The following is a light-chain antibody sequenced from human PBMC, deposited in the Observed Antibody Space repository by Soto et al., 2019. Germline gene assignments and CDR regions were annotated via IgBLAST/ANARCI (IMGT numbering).Light chain of an antibody. CDR1: QSVSSY. Sequence: EIVLTQSPATLSLSPGERATLSCRASQSVSSYLAWYQQKPVQAPRLLIYDASNRATGIPARFSGSGSGTDFTLTISSLQPDDFAVYYCQQRSNWPLTFGGGTKVELK. CDR2: DAS. CDR3: QQRSNWPLT. J-gene: IGKJ4*01. V-gene: IGKV3-11*01.